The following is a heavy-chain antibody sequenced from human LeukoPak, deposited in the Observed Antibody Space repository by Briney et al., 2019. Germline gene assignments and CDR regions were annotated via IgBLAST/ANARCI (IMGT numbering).Heavy chain of an antibody. V-gene: IGHV4-39*01. CDR1: GGSISSNSYY. CDR3: ARNIVTRPYYHGLDV. D-gene: IGHD6-6*01. Sequence: SETLSLTCTVSGGSISSNSYYWGWIRQPPGKGLEWIGSIYYSGSTYYNPSLKSRVTISVDTSKNQFSLKLTSVTASDTGLFYCARNIVTRPYYHGLDVWGQGTTVTVSS. J-gene: IGHJ6*02. CDR2: IYYSGST.